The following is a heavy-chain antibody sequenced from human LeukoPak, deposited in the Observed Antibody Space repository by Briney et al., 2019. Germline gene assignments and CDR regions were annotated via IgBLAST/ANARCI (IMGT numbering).Heavy chain of an antibody. CDR1: GYTFTGYY. Sequence: ASVKVSCKASGYTFTGYYMHWVRQAPGQGPEWMGWINPNSGGTNYAQKFQGRVTMTRDTSVSTAYMELSRLRSDDTAVYYCAREAFTTVTSATDAFDIWGQGTMVTVSS. CDR3: AREAFTTVTSATDAFDI. CDR2: INPNSGGT. J-gene: IGHJ3*02. V-gene: IGHV1-2*02. D-gene: IGHD4-17*01.